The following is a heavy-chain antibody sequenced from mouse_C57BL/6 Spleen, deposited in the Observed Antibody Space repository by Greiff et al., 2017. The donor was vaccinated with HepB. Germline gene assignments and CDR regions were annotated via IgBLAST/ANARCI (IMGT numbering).Heavy chain of an antibody. D-gene: IGHD2-3*01. CDR2: IYPGDGDT. CDR3: ARINGGGYWVYAMDY. CDR1: GYAFSSSW. V-gene: IGHV1-82*01. Sequence: QVQLQQSGPELVKPGASVKISCKASGYAFSSSWMNWVKQRPGKGLEWIGRIYPGDGDTNYNGKFKGKATLTADKSSSTAYMQLSSLTSEDSAVYFCARINGGGYWVYAMDYWGQGTSVTVSS. J-gene: IGHJ4*01.